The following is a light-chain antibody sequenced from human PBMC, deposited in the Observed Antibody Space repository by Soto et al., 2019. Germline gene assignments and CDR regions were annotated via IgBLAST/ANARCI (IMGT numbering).Light chain of an antibody. J-gene: IGKJ1*01. Sequence: DIQMTQSPSSLSASVGDRVTITCRASQSISSYLNWYQQKPGKAPKLLIYAASSLQSGVPSRFSGSGSGTDFTLTISSLQPEDFATYYCQHYNSFGTFGPGTKVDSK. CDR3: QHYNSFGT. CDR1: QSISSY. CDR2: AAS. V-gene: IGKV1-39*01.